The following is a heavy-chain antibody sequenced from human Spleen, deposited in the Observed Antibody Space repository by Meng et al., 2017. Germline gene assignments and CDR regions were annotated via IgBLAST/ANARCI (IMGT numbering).Heavy chain of an antibody. CDR2: INPNSGGT. CDR3: ARDLGPLYSSGWYGWGWFDP. CDR1: GYTFTGYY. Sequence: ASVKVSCKASGYTFTGYYMHWVRQAPGQGLEWMGRINPNSGGTNYAQKFQGRVTMTRDTSISTAYMELSRLRSDDTAVYYCARDLGPLYSSGWYGWGWFDPWGHGNPVTRSS. D-gene: IGHD6-19*01. V-gene: IGHV1-2*06. J-gene: IGHJ5*02.